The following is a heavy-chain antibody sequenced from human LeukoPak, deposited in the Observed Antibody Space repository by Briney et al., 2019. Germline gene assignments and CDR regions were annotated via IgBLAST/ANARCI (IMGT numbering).Heavy chain of an antibody. Sequence: GGSLRLSCTASGFTFSNYGMHWVRQAPGKGLEWVAVISYDGSNEYYADSVKGRFTISRDNSKNTLFLQMNSLRPEDTAVYHCAKVALFSGYYPPFDYWGQGTLVSVSS. CDR1: GFTFSNYG. CDR3: AKVALFSGYYPPFDY. J-gene: IGHJ4*02. CDR2: ISYDGSNE. V-gene: IGHV3-30*18. D-gene: IGHD3-22*01.